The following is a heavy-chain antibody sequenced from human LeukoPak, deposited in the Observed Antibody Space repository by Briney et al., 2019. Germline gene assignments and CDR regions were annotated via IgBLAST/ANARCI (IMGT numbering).Heavy chain of an antibody. CDR2: ISSSSSYT. V-gene: IGHV3-11*06. CDR3: ARDRYDILTGYYIDALDI. J-gene: IGHJ3*02. Sequence: PGGSLRLSCAASGFTFSDYYMSWIRQAPGKGLEWVSYISSSSSYTNYADSVKGRFTISRDNAKNSLYLQMSSLRAEDTAVYYCARDRYDILTGYYIDALDIWGQGTMVTVSS. D-gene: IGHD3-9*01. CDR1: GFTFSDYY.